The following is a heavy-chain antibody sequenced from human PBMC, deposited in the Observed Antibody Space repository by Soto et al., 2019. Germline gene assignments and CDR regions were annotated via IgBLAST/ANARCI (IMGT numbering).Heavy chain of an antibody. Sequence: DVQLLESGGGLVQPGGSLRLSCTACGFTFSNYAMSWVRQAPGKGLEWVSSMSGSGGSTYYADSVKGRFTISRDNSKKTLDLHMSSLRAEDTAFYYCAKEPNYDFWSGYRYFDSWGQGSLVTVSS. J-gene: IGHJ4*02. CDR3: AKEPNYDFWSGYRYFDS. V-gene: IGHV3-23*01. D-gene: IGHD3-3*01. CDR2: MSGSGGST. CDR1: GFTFSNYA.